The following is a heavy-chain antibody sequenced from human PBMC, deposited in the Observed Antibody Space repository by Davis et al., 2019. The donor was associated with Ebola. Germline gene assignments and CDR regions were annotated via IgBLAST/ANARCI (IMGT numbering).Heavy chain of an antibody. D-gene: IGHD3-22*01. CDR2: IIPIFGTA. Sequence: SVKVSCKASGGTFSSYAISWVRQAPGQGLEWMGGIIPIFGTANYAQKFQGRVTITADESTSTAYMELSSLRSEDTAVYYCARGSYYYDSSGYYCFDYWGQGTLVTVSS. V-gene: IGHV1-69*13. CDR1: GGTFSSYA. J-gene: IGHJ4*02. CDR3: ARGSYYYDSSGYYCFDY.